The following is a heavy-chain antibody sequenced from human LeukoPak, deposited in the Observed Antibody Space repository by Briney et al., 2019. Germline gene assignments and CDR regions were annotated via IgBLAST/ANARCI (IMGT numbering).Heavy chain of an antibody. CDR2: IYHGDSDT. CDR3: ARHPIFGAKYAFDI. D-gene: IGHD3-3*02. Sequence: GESLKISCKGSGYSFTSYWIGWVRHMPGKGLVWMGTIYHGDSDTRYSPSFHGQVTISADKSISTAYLQWSSLKASDTAMYYCARHPIFGAKYAFDIWGQGTMVTVSS. V-gene: IGHV5-51*01. J-gene: IGHJ3*02. CDR1: GYSFTSYW.